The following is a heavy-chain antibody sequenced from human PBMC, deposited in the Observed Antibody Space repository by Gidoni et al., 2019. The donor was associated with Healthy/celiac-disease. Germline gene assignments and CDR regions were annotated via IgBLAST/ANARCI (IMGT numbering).Heavy chain of an antibody. J-gene: IGHJ6*03. V-gene: IGHV4-34*01. CDR3: ARGRVAAAGTDGSDYYYMDV. D-gene: IGHD6-13*01. Sequence: QVQLQQWGAGLLKPSETLSLTCAVYGGSFSGYYCSWIRQPPGKGLEWSGEINHSGSTNYNPSLKSRVTISVDTSKNQFSLKLSSVTAADTAVYYCARGRVAAAGTDGSDYYYMDVWGKGTTVTVSS. CDR1: GGSFSGYY. CDR2: INHSGST.